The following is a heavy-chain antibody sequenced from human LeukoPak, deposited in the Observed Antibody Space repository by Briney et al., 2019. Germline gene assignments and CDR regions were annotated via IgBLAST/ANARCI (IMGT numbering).Heavy chain of an antibody. D-gene: IGHD5-18*01. CDR3: ARGTAMDY. V-gene: IGHV4-59*11. Sequence: PSETLSLTCTVSGGSISSHYWSWIRQPPGKGLEWIGYIYYSGSTNYTPSLKSRVTISVDTSKSQFSLKLSSVTAADTAVYYCARGTAMDYWGQGTLVTVSS. CDR1: GGSISSHY. CDR2: IYYSGST. J-gene: IGHJ4*02.